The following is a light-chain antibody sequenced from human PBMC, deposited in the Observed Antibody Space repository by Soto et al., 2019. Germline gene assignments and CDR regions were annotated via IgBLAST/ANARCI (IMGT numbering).Light chain of an antibody. V-gene: IGKV3-20*01. CDR1: QSVSSSY. Sequence: ENVLTQSPGTLSLSTGERATLSCRASQSVSSSYLAWYQQKPGQAPRLLIYGASSRATGIPDRFSGSGSGTDFTFTISRLEPEDFAVYYCQQYGSSPGTFGQGTNV. J-gene: IGKJ1*01. CDR3: QQYGSSPGT. CDR2: GAS.